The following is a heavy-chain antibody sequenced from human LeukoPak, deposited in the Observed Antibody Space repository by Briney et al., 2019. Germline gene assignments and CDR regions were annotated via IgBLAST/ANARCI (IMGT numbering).Heavy chain of an antibody. V-gene: IGHV1-8*02. CDR2: MNPNSGDT. J-gene: IGHJ5*02. D-gene: IGHD3-10*01. CDR1: GYTFTSYG. CDR3: ARSGFGSGISFDL. Sequence: GASVKVSCKASGYTFTSYGINWVRQAPGQGPEWMGWMNPNSGDTGYPQKFQGRVTMTRDTSITTAYMELSSLRSEDTAVYYCARSGFGSGISFDLWGQGTLVTVSS.